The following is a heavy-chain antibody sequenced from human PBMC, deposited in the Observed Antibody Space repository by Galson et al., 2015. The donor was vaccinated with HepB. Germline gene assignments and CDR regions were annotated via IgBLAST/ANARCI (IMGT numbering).Heavy chain of an antibody. Sequence: TLSLTCAVSGGSISSGGYSWSWIRQPPGKGLEWIGYIYHSGSTYYNPSLKSRVTISVDRSKNQFSLKLSSVTAADTAVYYCARHFYGGNSGRWFDPWGQGTLVTVSS. CDR3: ARHFYGGNSGRWFDP. CDR2: IYHSGST. J-gene: IGHJ5*02. D-gene: IGHD4-23*01. V-gene: IGHV4-30-2*01. CDR1: GGSISSGGYS.